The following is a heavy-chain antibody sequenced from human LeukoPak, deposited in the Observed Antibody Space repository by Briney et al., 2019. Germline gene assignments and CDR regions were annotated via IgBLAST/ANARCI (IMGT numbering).Heavy chain of an antibody. CDR1: GFTVSSTY. Sequence: PGGSLRLSCAASGFTVSSTYMSWVRQAPGKGLEWVSVIYSGGSTYYADSVKGRFTISRDNSKNTLYLQMNSLRAEDTAVYYCARSMAEWFYFDYWGQGTLVTVSS. D-gene: IGHD3-3*01. J-gene: IGHJ4*02. CDR3: ARSMAEWFYFDY. V-gene: IGHV3-53*01. CDR2: IYSGGST.